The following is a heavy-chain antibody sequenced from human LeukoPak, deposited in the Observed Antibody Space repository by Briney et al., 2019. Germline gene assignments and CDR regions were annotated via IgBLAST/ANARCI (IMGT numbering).Heavy chain of an antibody. CDR1: GFTVSSNY. Sequence: PGGSLRLSCAASGFTVSSNYMSWVRQAPGKGLEWVSVIYSGGSTYYADSVKGRFTISRDNSKNTLYLQMNSLRAEDTAVYYCAKVMVSGSPRHFDYWGQGTLVTVSS. V-gene: IGHV3-53*01. J-gene: IGHJ4*02. D-gene: IGHD1-26*01. CDR3: AKVMVSGSPRHFDY. CDR2: IYSGGST.